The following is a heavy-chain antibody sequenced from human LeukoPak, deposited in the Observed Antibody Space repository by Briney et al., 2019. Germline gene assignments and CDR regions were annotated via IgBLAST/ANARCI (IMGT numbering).Heavy chain of an antibody. CDR3: ARDGWFGELLQTGGFLDY. J-gene: IGHJ4*02. V-gene: IGHV3-48*03. CDR2: ISSNGSPI. CDR1: GFTFSSYE. D-gene: IGHD3-10*01. Sequence: PGGSLTLSCAASGFTFSSYEMNWVRQAPGKGLEWVSYISSNGSPIFYADSVKGRFTISRDNAKNSLSLLMNSLRAEDTAVYYCARDGWFGELLQTGGFLDYWGQGTLVTVSS.